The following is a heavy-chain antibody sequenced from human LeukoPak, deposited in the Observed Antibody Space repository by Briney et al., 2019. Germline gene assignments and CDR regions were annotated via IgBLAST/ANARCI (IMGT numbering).Heavy chain of an antibody. CDR3: TRDLVGATSDF. J-gene: IGHJ4*02. Sequence: GGSLRLSCAASGFTFSSYAMSWVRQAPGKGLEWVSAISGSGGSTYYADSVKGRFTISRDNSKNTLYLQMNSLRAEDTAVYYCTRDLVGATSDFWGQGTLVTVSS. CDR1: GFTFSSYA. V-gene: IGHV3-23*01. CDR2: ISGSGGST. D-gene: IGHD1-26*01.